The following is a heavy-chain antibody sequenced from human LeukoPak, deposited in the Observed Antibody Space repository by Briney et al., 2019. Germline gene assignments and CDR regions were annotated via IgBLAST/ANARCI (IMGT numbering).Heavy chain of an antibody. CDR2: INHSGST. J-gene: IGHJ6*02. CDR3: AGPGVPAAHKNYYYGMDV. Sequence: PSETLSLTCAVYGGSFSGYYWSWIRQPPGKGLEWIGEINHSGSTNYNPSLKSRVTISVDTSKNQFSLKLSSVTAADTAVYYCAGPGVPAAHKNYYYGMDVWGQGTTVTVSS. D-gene: IGHD2-2*01. CDR1: GGSFSGYY. V-gene: IGHV4-34*09.